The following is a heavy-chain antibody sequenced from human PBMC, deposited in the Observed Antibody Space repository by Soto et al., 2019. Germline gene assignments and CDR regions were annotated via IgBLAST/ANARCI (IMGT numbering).Heavy chain of an antibody. D-gene: IGHD2-2*01. CDR3: ARDLVPAAISFYGMDV. Sequence: SVKVSCKASGGTFSSYAISWVRQAPGQGLEWMGGIIPIFGTANYAQKFQGRVTITADKSISTAYMELSRLRSDDTAVYYCARDLVPAAISFYGMDVWGQGTTVTVSS. V-gene: IGHV1-69*06. CDR1: GGTFSSYA. CDR2: IIPIFGTA. J-gene: IGHJ6*02.